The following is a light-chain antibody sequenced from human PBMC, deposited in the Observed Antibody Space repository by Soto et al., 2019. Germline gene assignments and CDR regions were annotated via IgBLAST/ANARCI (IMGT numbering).Light chain of an antibody. V-gene: IGKV1D-12*01. Sequence: DIQMTQSPSYLSASVGDRVTITCRASQGISSWLAWYQHKPGKAPKLLIYAASILQGGVQSRFSGSGSGTDFTLTINSLQPEDFATYYCQQANTFPSTFGQRTRLDIK. CDR2: AAS. J-gene: IGKJ5*01. CDR3: QQANTFPST. CDR1: QGISSW.